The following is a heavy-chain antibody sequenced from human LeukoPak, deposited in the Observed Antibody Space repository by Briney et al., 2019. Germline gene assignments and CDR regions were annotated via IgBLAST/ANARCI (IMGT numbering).Heavy chain of an antibody. CDR2: MSNSGST. J-gene: IGHJ4*02. Sequence: MSSETLSLTCSVSGGSISSFYWNWIRQPPGKGLEWIGYMSNSGSTNYNPSLKSRLTISVDTSKNHLSLRLSSVTAADTAVYYCLYCGGDCSFDYWGQGTLVTVSS. D-gene: IGHD2-21*02. V-gene: IGHV4-59*01. CDR1: GGSISSFY. CDR3: LYCGGDCSFDY.